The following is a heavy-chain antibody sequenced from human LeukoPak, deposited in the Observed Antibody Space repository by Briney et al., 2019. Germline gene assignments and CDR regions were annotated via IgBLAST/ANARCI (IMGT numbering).Heavy chain of an antibody. CDR1: GDSVSVNH. D-gene: IGHD4-17*01. V-gene: IGHV4-59*02. Sequence: SETLSLTCIVSGDSVSVNHWCWVRQPPGKRLEFIGYLYNNGNTNYNPPLRSRVTMSQDTSKNQFSLKLNSVTAADTAIYYCARTKYGDHFDTWGQGTLVTVSS. J-gene: IGHJ4*02. CDR2: LYNNGNT. CDR3: ARTKYGDHFDT.